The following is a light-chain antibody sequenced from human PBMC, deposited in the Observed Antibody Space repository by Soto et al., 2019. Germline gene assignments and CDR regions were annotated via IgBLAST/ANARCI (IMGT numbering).Light chain of an antibody. J-gene: IGKJ4*01. CDR3: QQYVGSGPVT. V-gene: IGKV3-20*01. Sequence: ETVLTQSPGTLSLSPGQRATLSCRASQSVSSSNLAWYQYKPGQAPRLLIYVASSRDTGITDRFSGSGSGTDFTLTISGLEPEDFAVYFCQQYVGSGPVTFGGGTKVEVK. CDR1: QSVSSSN. CDR2: VAS.